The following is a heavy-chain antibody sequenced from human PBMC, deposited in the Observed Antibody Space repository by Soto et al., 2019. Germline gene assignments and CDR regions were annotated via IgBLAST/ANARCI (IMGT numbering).Heavy chain of an antibody. V-gene: IGHV3-23*01. Sequence: PGGSLRLSCAASGFTFSSYAMSWVRQAPGKGLEWVSAISGSGGSTYYADSVKGRFTISRDNSKNTLYLQMNSLRAEDTAVYYCAKDKGCSSTSCYAGYDYWGQGTLVTSPQ. D-gene: IGHD2-2*01. CDR1: GFTFSSYA. J-gene: IGHJ4*02. CDR2: ISGSGGST. CDR3: AKDKGCSSTSCYAGYDY.